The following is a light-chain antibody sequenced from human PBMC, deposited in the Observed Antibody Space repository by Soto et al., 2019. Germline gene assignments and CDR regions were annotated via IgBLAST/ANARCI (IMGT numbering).Light chain of an antibody. CDR1: QSVSSNY. CDR3: QQYGSSPPT. V-gene: IGKV3-20*01. Sequence: EIVLTQSPGTLSLSPGERATLSCRASQSVSSNYLAWYQRKPRQAPRLIIYGASSRAIDIPNRFSGSGSGTDFTVTITRLEPEDFAVYYCQQYGSSPPTFGQGTKVEI. CDR2: GAS. J-gene: IGKJ1*01.